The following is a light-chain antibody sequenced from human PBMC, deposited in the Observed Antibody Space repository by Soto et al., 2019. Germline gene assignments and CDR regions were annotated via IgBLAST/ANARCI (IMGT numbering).Light chain of an antibody. CDR2: GAS. Sequence: EIVLTQSPGTLSLSPGKKATLSCRTSQSVSSSYLAWYQQKHGQAPRLLIYGASSRATDIPDRFSGSGSGTDFTLTISRLEPEDFAVYYCQQYGSSPTFGQGTRLEIK. J-gene: IGKJ5*01. CDR3: QQYGSSPT. V-gene: IGKV3-20*01. CDR1: QSVSSSY.